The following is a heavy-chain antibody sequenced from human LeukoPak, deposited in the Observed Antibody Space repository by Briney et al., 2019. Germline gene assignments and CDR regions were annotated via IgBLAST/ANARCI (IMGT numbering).Heavy chain of an antibody. D-gene: IGHD2-2*01. CDR3: ARPTSRPSNYYHMDV. Sequence: ASVKVSCKASGYTLTNNDINWVRQATGRGLEWMGWINPENGNTGYAQKFQGRVIMTRSTAINTVYMELSSLTFEDTAIYFCARPTSRPSNYYHMDVWGKGTTVTVSS. CDR2: INPENGNT. CDR1: GYTLTNND. V-gene: IGHV1-8*01. J-gene: IGHJ6*03.